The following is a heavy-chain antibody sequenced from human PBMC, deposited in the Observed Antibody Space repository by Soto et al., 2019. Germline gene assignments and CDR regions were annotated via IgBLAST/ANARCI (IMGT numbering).Heavy chain of an antibody. Sequence: PGGSLRLSCSVFGFTFSNYAMHWVRQAPGKGLQYVSSVSSSGGVTYYADSVKGRFTISGXXSKNTLCLQMSSLRVEDTAVYYCGKDRYIDYWGPRTLVPGSS. CDR2: VSSSGGVT. V-gene: IGHV3-64D*06. CDR3: GKDRYIDY. J-gene: IGHJ4*02. CDR1: GFTFSNYA.